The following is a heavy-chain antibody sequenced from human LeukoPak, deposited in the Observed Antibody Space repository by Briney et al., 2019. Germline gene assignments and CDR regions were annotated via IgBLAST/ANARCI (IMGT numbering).Heavy chain of an antibody. CDR3: ARYYYDRAVGPFDY. Sequence: GESLKISCKGSGYTFTNYWIGWVRQMPGKGLEWMGIIYPDVSDIRYSPSFQGQVTISADKSITTAYLQWSSLKASDTAMYYCARYYYDRAVGPFDYWGQGSLVTVSS. J-gene: IGHJ4*02. D-gene: IGHD3-22*01. CDR2: IYPDVSDI. V-gene: IGHV5-51*01. CDR1: GYTFTNYW.